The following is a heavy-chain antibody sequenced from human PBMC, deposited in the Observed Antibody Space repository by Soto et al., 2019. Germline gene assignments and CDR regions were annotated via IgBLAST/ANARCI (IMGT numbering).Heavy chain of an antibody. CDR3: ARLPNKSPQN. CDR2: ISTDASST. CDR1: GFTFSSYW. J-gene: IGHJ1*01. Sequence: EVQLGEFGGGLVQPGGSLRLSCAASGFTFSSYWMHWVRQAPGKGLVWVSSISTDASSTSYADPVKGRFTISRDNAKNTLYLQMNSVRAEDTAVYYCARLPNKSPQNWGQGTLVIVSP. V-gene: IGHV3-74*01.